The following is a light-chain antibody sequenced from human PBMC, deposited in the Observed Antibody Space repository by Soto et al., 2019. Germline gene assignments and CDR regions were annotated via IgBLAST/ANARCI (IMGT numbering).Light chain of an antibody. CDR3: QHYNNWPPLT. CDR1: QSVSSN. J-gene: IGKJ3*01. CDR2: GAS. Sequence: EIVMTQSPATLSVSPGERATLSCRASQSVSSNLAWYQQKPGQAPRLLIYGASTRATGIPARFSGSGSGTEFTLTISSLQSEDFAVYSCQHYNNWPPLTFGPGTKVDIK. V-gene: IGKV3-15*01.